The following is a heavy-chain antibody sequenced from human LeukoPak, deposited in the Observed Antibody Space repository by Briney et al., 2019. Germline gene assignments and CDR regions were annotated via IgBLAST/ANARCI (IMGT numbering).Heavy chain of an antibody. J-gene: IGHJ4*02. V-gene: IGHV3-43*02. CDR1: GFTFDDYA. D-gene: IGHD6-13*01. CDR2: ISGDGGST. Sequence: GGSLRLSCAASGFTFDDYAMHWVRQAPGKGLEWVALISGDGGSTYYADSVKGGFTISRDNSKNSLYLQMNSLRTEDTALYYCAKDRAGRSWYVDYWGQGTLVTVSS. CDR3: AKDRAGRSWYVDY.